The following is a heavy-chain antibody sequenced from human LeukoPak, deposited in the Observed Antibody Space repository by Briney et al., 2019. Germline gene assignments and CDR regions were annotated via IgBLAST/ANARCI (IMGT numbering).Heavy chain of an antibody. D-gene: IGHD3-10*01. Sequence: SETLSLTCAVYGGSFSGYYWSWIRQPPGKGLEWIGEINHSGSTNHNPSLKSRVTISVDTSKNQFSLKLSSVTAADTAVYYCARLPDYYGSGRSSDWFDPWGQGTLVTVSS. J-gene: IGHJ5*02. CDR2: INHSGST. CDR1: GGSFSGYY. V-gene: IGHV4-34*01. CDR3: ARLPDYYGSGRSSDWFDP.